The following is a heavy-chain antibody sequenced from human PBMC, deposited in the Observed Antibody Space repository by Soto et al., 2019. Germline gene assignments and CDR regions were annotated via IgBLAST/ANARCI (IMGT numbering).Heavy chain of an antibody. CDR2: ISYDGSNK. J-gene: IGHJ6*02. CDR1: GFTFSSYA. V-gene: IGHV3-30-3*01. CDR3: ARARDYYGSGSYFYYYYYYGMDV. Sequence: GSLRLSCAASGFTFSSYAMHWVRQAPGKGLEWVAVISYDGSNKYYADSVKGRFTISRDNSKNTLYLQMNSLRAEDTAVYYCARARDYYGSGSYFYYYYYYGMDVWGQGTTVTVSS. D-gene: IGHD3-10*01.